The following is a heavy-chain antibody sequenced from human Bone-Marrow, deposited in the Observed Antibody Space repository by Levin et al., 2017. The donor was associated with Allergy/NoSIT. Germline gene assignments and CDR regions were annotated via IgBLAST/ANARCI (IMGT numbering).Heavy chain of an antibody. D-gene: IGHD2-15*01. CDR3: ARAEVAATDEDYYYYMDV. Sequence: PSETLSLTCAVSGGSISSSNWWSWVRQPPGKGLEWIGEIYHSGSTNYNPSLKSRVTISVDKSKNQFSLKLSSVTAADTAVYYCARAEVAATDEDYYYYMDVWGKGTTVTVSS. V-gene: IGHV4-4*02. CDR2: IYHSGST. J-gene: IGHJ6*03. CDR1: GGSISSSNW.